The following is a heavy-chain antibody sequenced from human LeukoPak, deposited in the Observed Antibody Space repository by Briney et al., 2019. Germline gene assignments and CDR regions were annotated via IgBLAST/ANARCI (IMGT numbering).Heavy chain of an antibody. CDR2: INDSGGT. Sequence: WGTLSLTRAVYGGSFSSYFWSWIRQPPGKRLEWIGKINDSGGTNYTPSLKSRVTISVDMSKNQFSLKLSSVTAADTAVYYCARLIYYDSSGYLDYWGQGSLVTVSS. CDR3: ARLIYYDSSGYLDY. D-gene: IGHD3-22*01. J-gene: IGHJ4*02. CDR1: GGSFSSYF. V-gene: IGHV4-34*01.